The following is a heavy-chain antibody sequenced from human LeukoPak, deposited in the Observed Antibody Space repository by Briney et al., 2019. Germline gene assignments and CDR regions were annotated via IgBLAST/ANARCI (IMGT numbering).Heavy chain of an antibody. D-gene: IGHD3-22*01. CDR3: ASGGGYYDSSGFPSIDY. V-gene: IGHV4-38-2*02. CDR1: GYSISSGYY. Sequence: SETLSLICSDSGYSISSGYYWGWIRQAPGKGLEWVGSIYHSSGTFYNPALKSRVTIIVDTYKKHFSLQLSSFTVADDAVFYYASGGGYYDSSGFPSIDYWGQGTLVSVFS. CDR2: IYHSSGT. J-gene: IGHJ4*02.